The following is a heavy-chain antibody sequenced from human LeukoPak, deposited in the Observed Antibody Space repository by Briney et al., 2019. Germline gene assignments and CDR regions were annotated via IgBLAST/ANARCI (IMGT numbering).Heavy chain of an antibody. D-gene: IGHD3-22*01. CDR3: AKDRLSSGSLYFDY. CDR1: GFTLSSYG. V-gene: IGHV3-30*18. CDR2: ISYDGGNK. Sequence: GGSLRLSCAASGFTLSSYGMHWVRQAPGKGLEWVAVISYDGGNKYYADSVKGRFTISRNNSKNTLYLQMNSLRAEDTAVYYCAKDRLSSGSLYFDYWGQGTLVTVSS. J-gene: IGHJ4*02.